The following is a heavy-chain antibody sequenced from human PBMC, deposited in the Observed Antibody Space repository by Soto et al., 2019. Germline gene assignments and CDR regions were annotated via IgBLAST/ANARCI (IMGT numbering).Heavy chain of an antibody. Sequence: LPETLSLTCTVSGDSISSYYWNWIRQSPGKELEWIGYVSFSGSTSYNPSLKSRVTISVDRSKNQFSLKLSSVTAADTAVYYCASPPTNLDYGDDNWFDPWGQGSLVTVSS. CDR3: ASPPTNLDYGDDNWFDP. CDR2: VSFSGST. D-gene: IGHD4-17*01. CDR1: GDSISSYY. V-gene: IGHV4-59*12. J-gene: IGHJ5*02.